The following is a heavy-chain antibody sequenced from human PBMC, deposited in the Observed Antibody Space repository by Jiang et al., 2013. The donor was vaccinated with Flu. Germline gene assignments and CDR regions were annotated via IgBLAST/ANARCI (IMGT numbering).Heavy chain of an antibody. J-gene: IGHJ6*02. V-gene: IGHV3-23*01. D-gene: IGHD3-3*01. CDR2: ISGSGGST. Sequence: VQLLESGGGLVQPGGSLRLSCAASGFTFSSYAMSWVRQAPGKGLEWVSAISGSGGSTYYADSVKGRFTISRDNSKNTLYLQMNSLRAEDTAVYYCARLDYDFWSGYFCCGMDVWGQGTTVTVSS. CDR1: GFTFSSYA. CDR3: ARLDYDFWSGYFCCGMDV.